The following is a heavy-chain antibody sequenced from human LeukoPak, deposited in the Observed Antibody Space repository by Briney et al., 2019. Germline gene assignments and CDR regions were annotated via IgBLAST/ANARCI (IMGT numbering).Heavy chain of an antibody. CDR3: ARGTRFITVAGTSLSFDP. CDR1: GFSFSSFF. J-gene: IGHJ5*02. V-gene: IGHV3-64*01. CDR2: ISANGGRT. D-gene: IGHD6-19*01. Sequence: GGPLRLSCAASGFSFSSFFMHWVRQAPGKGLEYVSGISANGGRTYYANSVKGRFTISRDNSKNTLYLHLGSLRPEDMAVYYCARGTRFITVAGTSLSFDPWGQGILVIVSS.